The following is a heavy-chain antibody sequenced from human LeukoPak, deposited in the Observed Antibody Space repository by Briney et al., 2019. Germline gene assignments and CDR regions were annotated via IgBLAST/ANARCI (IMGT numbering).Heavy chain of an antibody. D-gene: IGHD6-13*01. CDR2: IIPILGIA. Sequence: SVKVSCKASGGTFSSYAISWVRQAPGQGLEWMGRIIPILGIANYAQKFQGRVTITADKSTSTAYMELSSLRSEDTAVYYCAVSSSFNAFDIWGQGTMVTVSS. V-gene: IGHV1-69*04. J-gene: IGHJ3*02. CDR1: GGTFSSYA. CDR3: AVSSSFNAFDI.